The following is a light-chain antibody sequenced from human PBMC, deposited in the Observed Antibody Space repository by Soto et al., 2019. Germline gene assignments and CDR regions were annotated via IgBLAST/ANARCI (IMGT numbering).Light chain of an antibody. CDR3: QQRSNWTPVT. J-gene: IGKJ4*01. CDR1: QSVSSY. Sequence: EIVLTQSPATLSLSPGERATLSCRASQSVSSYLAWYQQKPGQAPRHLIYDASNRATGIPARFSGSGSGTDFTLTISSLEPEYCAIYYCQQRSNWTPVTFGGGTKVEIK. V-gene: IGKV3-11*01. CDR2: DAS.